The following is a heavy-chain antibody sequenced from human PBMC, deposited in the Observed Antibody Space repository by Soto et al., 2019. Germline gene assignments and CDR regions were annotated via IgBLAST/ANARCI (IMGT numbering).Heavy chain of an antibody. J-gene: IGHJ4*02. CDR3: ARGITIFGVVITHFDY. Sequence: QVQLVQSGAEVKKPGASVKVSCKASGYTFTGYYMHWVRQAPGQGLEWMGWINPNSGGTNYAQKFQGRVTMTRDTSISTAYMELSRLRSNDTAVYYCARGITIFGVVITHFDYWGQGTLVTVSS. D-gene: IGHD3-3*01. V-gene: IGHV1-2*02. CDR1: GYTFTGYY. CDR2: INPNSGGT.